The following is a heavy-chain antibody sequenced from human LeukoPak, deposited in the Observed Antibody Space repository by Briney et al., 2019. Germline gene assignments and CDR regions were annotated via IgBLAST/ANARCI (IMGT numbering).Heavy chain of an antibody. CDR2: INPNSGAT. Sequence: ASVKVSCKSSGYTFIDYYIHWVRQAPGQGLEWMGCINPNSGATKYAQKFQGRVSMTRDTSINTAYMDLTNLRSDDTAIFYCARVKKLMPEFEFWGQGTLVTVSS. CDR1: GYTFIDYY. V-gene: IGHV1-2*02. CDR3: ARVKKLMPEFEF. J-gene: IGHJ4*02. D-gene: IGHD2-2*01.